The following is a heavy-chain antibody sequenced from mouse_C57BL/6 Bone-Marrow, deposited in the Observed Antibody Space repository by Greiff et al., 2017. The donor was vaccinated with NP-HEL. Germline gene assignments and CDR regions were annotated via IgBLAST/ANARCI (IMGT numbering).Heavy chain of an antibody. V-gene: IGHV10-1*01. CDR2: IRSKSNNYAT. CDR3: VRPPLYYGNPYYAMDY. Sequence: EVQLVESGGGLVQPKGSLKLSCAASGFSFNTYAMNWVRQAPGKGLEWVARIRSKSNNYATYYADSVKDRFTISRDDSESMLYLQMNNLKTEDTAMYYCVRPPLYYGNPYYAMDYWGQGTSVTVSS. D-gene: IGHD2-1*01. CDR1: GFSFNTYA. J-gene: IGHJ4*01.